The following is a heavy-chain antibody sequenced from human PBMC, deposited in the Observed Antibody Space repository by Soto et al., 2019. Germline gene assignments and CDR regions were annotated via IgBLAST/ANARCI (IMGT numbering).Heavy chain of an antibody. J-gene: IGHJ4*02. CDR2: IKPRSGET. V-gene: IGHV1-2*02. CDR3: AAETGAETFDC. Sequence: QVHLVQSGDEVGEPGASVKVSCKASGYNFNDYFMHWVRQAPGQGLEWMGWIKPRSGETKYEQKLHGRVTLTSDMSISTAYMEVNLVTSDDTAVYFCAAETGAETFDCWGQGTLVIVST. D-gene: IGHD1-1*01. CDR1: GYNFNDYF.